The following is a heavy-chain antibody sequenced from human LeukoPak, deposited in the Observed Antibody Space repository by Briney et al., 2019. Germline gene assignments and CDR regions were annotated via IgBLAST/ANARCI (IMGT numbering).Heavy chain of an antibody. Sequence: GGSLTLFXAASGFNFSSYAMSYVRQAPGRGLEWLSAISGRGGSTYYADSVKGRFTISRDNSKNTLYLQMNSLRAEDTAVYYCAKDREYQTFYYYYYMDVWGKGTTVTVSS. V-gene: IGHV3-23*01. D-gene: IGHD2-2*01. CDR1: GFNFSSYA. J-gene: IGHJ6*03. CDR2: ISGRGGST. CDR3: AKDREYQTFYYYYYMDV.